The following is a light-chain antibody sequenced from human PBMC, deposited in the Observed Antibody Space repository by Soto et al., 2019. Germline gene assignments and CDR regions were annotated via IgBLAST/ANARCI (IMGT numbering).Light chain of an antibody. Sequence: QSVLTQPPSVSGAPGRRVTISCTGSSSNIGAHYDVHWYQQLPGTAPKLLIYGNSNRPSGVPDRFSGSKSGTSDSLAITGLQAEDEADYYCQSYDNSLSVYVFGTGTKVTVL. J-gene: IGLJ1*01. CDR3: QSYDNSLSVYV. CDR2: GNS. V-gene: IGLV1-40*01. CDR1: SSNIGAHYD.